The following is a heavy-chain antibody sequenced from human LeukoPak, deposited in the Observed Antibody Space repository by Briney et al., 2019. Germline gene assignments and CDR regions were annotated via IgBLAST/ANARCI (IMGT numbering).Heavy chain of an antibody. CDR2: MNPNSGNT. J-gene: IGHJ3*02. CDR3: ARPPFTIFGVVGAFDI. Sequence: ASVKVSCKASGYTFTSYDINWVRQATGQGLEWMGWMNPNSGNTGYAQKFQGRVTITRNTSISTAYMELSSLRSEDTAVYYCARPPFTIFGVVGAFDIWGQGTMVTVSS. V-gene: IGHV1-8*03. CDR1: GYTFTSYD. D-gene: IGHD3-3*01.